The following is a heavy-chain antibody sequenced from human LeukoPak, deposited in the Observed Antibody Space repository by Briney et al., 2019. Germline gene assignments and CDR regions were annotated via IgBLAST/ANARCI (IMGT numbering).Heavy chain of an antibody. CDR1: GGSVSSGSYY. D-gene: IGHD4-17*01. CDR3: ARVVTTGSYFDY. J-gene: IGHJ4*02. V-gene: IGHV4-61*01. CDR2: IYYSGST. Sequence: SETLSLTSTVSGGSVSSGSYYWSWIRQPPGKGLEWIAYIYYSGSTNSNPSLKSRVTISVDTSKNQFSLKLSSVTAADTAVYYCARVVTTGSYFDYWGQGTLVTVSS.